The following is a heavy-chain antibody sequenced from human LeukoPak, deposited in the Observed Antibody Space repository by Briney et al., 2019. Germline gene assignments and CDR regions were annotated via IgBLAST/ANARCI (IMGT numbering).Heavy chain of an antibody. CDR2: IIPIIGTA. D-gene: IGHD1-14*01. V-gene: IGHV1-69*06. CDR1: AGTFIIYT. CDR3: ARVGEGIARY. J-gene: IGHJ4*02. Sequence: SVKVSFTASAGTFIIYTINWVRQAPGQGLEWMGGIIPIIGTANYSQKFQGRVTITADKSTGTAYMELSSLRSEDTAVYYCARVGEGIARYWGQGTLVTVSS.